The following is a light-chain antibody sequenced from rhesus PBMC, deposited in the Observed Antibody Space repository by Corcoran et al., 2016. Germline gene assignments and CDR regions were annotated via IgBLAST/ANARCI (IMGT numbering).Light chain of an antibody. J-gene: IGKJ2*01. V-gene: IGKV1-74*01. CDR1: ENVNNY. Sequence: DIQMTQSPSSLSASVGDRVTITCRARENVNNYLNWYQQKPGKAPKLLIYKASTLQSGVPSRSRGSGSGTDYTFTISRLQPEGVATYYCQHGYGTPYSFGQWTKVEIK. CDR2: KAS. CDR3: QHGYGTPYS.